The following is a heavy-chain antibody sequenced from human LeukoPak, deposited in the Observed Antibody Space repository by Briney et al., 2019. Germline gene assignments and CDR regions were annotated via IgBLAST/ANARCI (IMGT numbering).Heavy chain of an antibody. J-gene: IGHJ4*02. CDR1: GFTFSTYT. CDR2: ITSAGNFI. Sequence: GGSLRLSCAASGFTFSTYTMIWVSQAPGKGLEWVSSITSAGNFIYYADSLRGRFTVSRDNAKNSLYLQMNRLRAEDTAMYYCARDLWDHWGQGTLVTVSS. CDR3: ARDLWDH. V-gene: IGHV3-21*06.